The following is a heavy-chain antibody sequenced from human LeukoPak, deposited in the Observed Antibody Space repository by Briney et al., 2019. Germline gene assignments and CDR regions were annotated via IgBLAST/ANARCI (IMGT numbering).Heavy chain of an antibody. D-gene: IGHD3-9*01. CDR1: GFTFSSYG. Sequence: GGSLRFSCAASGFTFSSYGMHWVRQAPGKGLDWEAVISYDGSNKYYADSVKGRFTISRDNSKNTLYLQMNSLRAEDTVFFFKQKKAYEILTGYHDAFDIWGQGTMVTVSS. CDR2: ISYDGSNK. CDR3: QKKAYEILTGYHDAFDI. V-gene: IGHV3-30*03. J-gene: IGHJ3*02.